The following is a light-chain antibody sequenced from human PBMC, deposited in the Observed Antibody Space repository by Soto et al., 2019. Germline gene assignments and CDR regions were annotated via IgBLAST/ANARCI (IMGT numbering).Light chain of an antibody. CDR2: AAS. Sequence: EIVLTQSPGTLSLSPGERATLSCRASQSVSSSYLAWYQQKPGQAPRLLIYAASSRATGIPDRFSGSGSGTDFTLTIIRLEPEDFAVYYCQQYGSSSWTFGQGTTVEIK. CDR3: QQYGSSSWT. V-gene: IGKV3-20*01. CDR1: QSVSSSY. J-gene: IGKJ1*01.